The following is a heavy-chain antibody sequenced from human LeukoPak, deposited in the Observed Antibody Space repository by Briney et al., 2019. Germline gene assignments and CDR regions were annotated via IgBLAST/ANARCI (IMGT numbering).Heavy chain of an antibody. CDR1: HYSISSTYY. Sequence: PSETLSLTCTVSHYSISSTYYWGWIRQPPGKGLEWIASIYHSGSTHYNPSLKSRFTISIDTPKNQFSLKMNSVTAADTAMYFCARVGKAYCGADCYPPGAFDIWGQGTMVTVSS. CDR3: ARVGKAYCGADCYPPGAFDI. CDR2: IYHSGST. D-gene: IGHD2-21*02. V-gene: IGHV4-38-2*02. J-gene: IGHJ3*02.